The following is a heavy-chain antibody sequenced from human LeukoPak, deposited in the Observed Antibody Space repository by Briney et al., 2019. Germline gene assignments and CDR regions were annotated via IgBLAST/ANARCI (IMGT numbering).Heavy chain of an antibody. J-gene: IGHJ5*02. CDR1: GGSISSVSYY. V-gene: IGHV4-39*01. Sequence: PSETLSLTCTVSGGSISSVSYYWGWIRQPPGKGLEWIGSIYYSGSTYYNPSPKSRVTISVDTSKSQFSLRLSSVTAADTAVYYCARRVAAGGLNWFDPWGQGTLVTVSS. CDR3: ARRVAAGGLNWFDP. D-gene: IGHD6-13*01. CDR2: IYYSGST.